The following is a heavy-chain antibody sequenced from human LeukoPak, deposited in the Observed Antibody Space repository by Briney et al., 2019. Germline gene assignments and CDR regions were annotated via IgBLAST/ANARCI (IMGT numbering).Heavy chain of an antibody. CDR3: ASPYCSSTSCSPYYYYMDV. Sequence: SGTLSLTCTVSGGSISSSSYYWGWIRQPPGKGLEWIGSIYYSGSTYYNPSLKSRVTISVDTSKNQFSLKLSSVTAADTAVYYCASPYCSSTSCSPYYYYMDVWGKGTTVTVSS. J-gene: IGHJ6*03. CDR1: GGSISSSSYY. D-gene: IGHD2-2*01. V-gene: IGHV4-39*01. CDR2: IYYSGST.